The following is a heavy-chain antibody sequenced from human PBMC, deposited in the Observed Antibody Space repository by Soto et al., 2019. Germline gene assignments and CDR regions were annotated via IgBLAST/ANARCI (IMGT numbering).Heavy chain of an antibody. CDR3: TTSSEVLRFLEWLSADIRMACAFDI. CDR2: IRSKANSYAT. V-gene: IGHV3-73*01. J-gene: IGHJ3*02. CDR1: GFTFSGSA. D-gene: IGHD3-3*01. Sequence: GGSLRLSCAASGFTFSGSAMHWVRQASGKGLEWVGRIRSKANSYATAYAASVKGRFTISRDDSKNTAYLQMNSLKTEDTAVYYCTTSSEVLRFLEWLSADIRMACAFDIWGQGTMVTV.